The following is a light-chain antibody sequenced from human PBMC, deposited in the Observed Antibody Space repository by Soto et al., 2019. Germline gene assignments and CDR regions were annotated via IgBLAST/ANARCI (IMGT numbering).Light chain of an antibody. CDR1: QSVSSN. Sequence: EIVMTQSPATLSVSPGERATLSCRASQSVSSNLAWYQQKPGQAPRLIIYGASTRATGIPARFSGSGSGTEFTLTISSLQSEDFAVYYCQQYNNWPPSTFGQGTQVEIK. V-gene: IGKV3-15*01. CDR3: QQYNNWPPST. CDR2: GAS. J-gene: IGKJ1*01.